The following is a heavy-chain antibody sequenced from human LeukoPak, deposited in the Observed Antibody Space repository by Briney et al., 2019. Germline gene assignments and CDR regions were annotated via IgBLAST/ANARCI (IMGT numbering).Heavy chain of an antibody. V-gene: IGHV6-1*01. Sequence: SQTLSLTCAISGDSFSSNSAAWNWLRQSPSRGLEWLGRTYYRSKLYNDYAVSVKSRITINPDTSKNQFSLQLNSVTPEDTAVYYCARVAARTSVDWFDPWGQGTLVTVSS. CDR1: GDSFSSNSAA. J-gene: IGHJ5*02. D-gene: IGHD6-6*01. CDR2: TYYRSKLYN. CDR3: ARVAARTSVDWFDP.